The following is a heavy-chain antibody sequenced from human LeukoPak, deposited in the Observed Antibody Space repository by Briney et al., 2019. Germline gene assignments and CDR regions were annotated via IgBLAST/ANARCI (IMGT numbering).Heavy chain of an antibody. D-gene: IGHD3-10*01. CDR1: GGSFSGYY. Sequence: RPSETLSFTCAVYGGSFSGYYWSWIRQPPGKGLEWIGEINHSGSTNYSPSLKSRVTISVDTSKNQFSLKLSSVTAADTAVYYCARLTYYYGSGSSPWGQGTLVTVSS. CDR2: INHSGST. CDR3: ARLTYYYGSGSSP. V-gene: IGHV4-34*01. J-gene: IGHJ4*02.